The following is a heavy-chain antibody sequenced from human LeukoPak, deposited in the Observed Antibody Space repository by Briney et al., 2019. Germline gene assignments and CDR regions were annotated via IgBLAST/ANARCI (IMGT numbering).Heavy chain of an antibody. J-gene: IGHJ2*01. Sequence: GESLKISCAASGFTFSSYGMHWVRQAPGKGLEWVAFIRYDGSNKYYADSVKGRFTISRDNSKNTLYLQMNSLRAEDTAVYYCAKDGPKLRFLEWLLRNWYFDLWGRGTLVTVSS. CDR1: GFTFSSYG. V-gene: IGHV3-30*02. CDR2: IRYDGSNK. CDR3: AKDGPKLRFLEWLLRNWYFDL. D-gene: IGHD3-3*01.